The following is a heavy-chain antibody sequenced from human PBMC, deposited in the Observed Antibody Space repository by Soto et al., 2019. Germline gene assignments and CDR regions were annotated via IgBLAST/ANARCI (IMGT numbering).Heavy chain of an antibody. CDR2: ISGSGGST. V-gene: IGHV3-23*01. D-gene: IGHD3-22*01. CDR3: AKSSMIVVVSLDY. J-gene: IGHJ4*02. CDR1: GFTFSSYA. Sequence: RLSCAASGFTFSSYAMSWVRQAPGKGLEWVSAISGSGGSTYYADSVKGRFTISRDNSKNTLYLQMNSLRAEDTAVYYCAKSSMIVVVSLDYWGQGTLVTVSS.